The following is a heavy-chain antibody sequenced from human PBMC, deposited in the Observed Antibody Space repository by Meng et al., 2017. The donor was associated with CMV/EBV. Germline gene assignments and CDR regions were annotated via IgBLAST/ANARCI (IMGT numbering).Heavy chain of an antibody. CDR3: ARADIVVVPAAIRRPGYYGMDV. J-gene: IGHJ6*02. CDR2: IIPILGIA. D-gene: IGHD2-2*02. CDR1: GGTFSSYT. Sequence: SVKVSCKASGGTFSSYTISWVRQAPGQGLEWMGRIIPILGIASYAQKFQGRVTITADKSTSTAYMELSSLRSEDTAVYYCARADIVVVPAAIRRPGYYGMDVWGQGTTVTVSS. V-gene: IGHV1-69*02.